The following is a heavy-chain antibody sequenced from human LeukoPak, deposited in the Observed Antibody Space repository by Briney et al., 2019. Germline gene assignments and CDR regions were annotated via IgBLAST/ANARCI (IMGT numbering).Heavy chain of an antibody. CDR1: GYSFTSYC. D-gene: IGHD5-24*01. Sequence: GESLTISCKGSGYSFTSYCIGWVRQMPGKGLEWMGIIYPGDSDTRYSPSFQGQVTISADKSISSAYLQWSSLKASDTAMYYCATSWGYNYLGYFDYWGQGTLVTVSS. CDR3: ATSWGYNYLGYFDY. V-gene: IGHV5-51*01. J-gene: IGHJ4*02. CDR2: IYPGDSDT.